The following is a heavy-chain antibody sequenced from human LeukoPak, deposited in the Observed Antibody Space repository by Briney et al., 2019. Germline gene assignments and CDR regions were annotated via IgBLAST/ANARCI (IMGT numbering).Heavy chain of an antibody. CDR1: GGSFSGYY. CDR2: INHSGST. J-gene: IGHJ3*02. V-gene: IGHV4-34*01. Sequence: SETLSLTCAVYGGSFSGYYWSWIRQPPGKGLEWIGEINHSGSTNYNPSLKSRVTISVDTSKNQFSLKLSSVTAADTAVYYCARGKECRGGSCYSDAFDIWGQGTMVTVSS. D-gene: IGHD2-15*01. CDR3: ARGKECRGGSCYSDAFDI.